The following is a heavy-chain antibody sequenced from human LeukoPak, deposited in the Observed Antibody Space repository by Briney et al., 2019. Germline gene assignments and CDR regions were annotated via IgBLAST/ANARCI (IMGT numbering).Heavy chain of an antibody. CDR3: ARDCSRISCHADY. Sequence: PGGSLRLSCAASGFTVSSNYMRWVRQAPGKGLEWVSVIYSCGSTYYADSVKGRFIISRDNAKNSLYLQMNSLRAEDTAVYYCARDCSRISCHADYWGQGTLVTVSS. J-gene: IGHJ4*02. CDR2: IYSCGST. D-gene: IGHD2-2*01. CDR1: GFTVSSNY. V-gene: IGHV3-66*03.